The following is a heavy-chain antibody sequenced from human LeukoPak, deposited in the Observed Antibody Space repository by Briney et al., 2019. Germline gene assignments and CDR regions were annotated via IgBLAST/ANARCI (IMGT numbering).Heavy chain of an antibody. D-gene: IGHD1-26*01. J-gene: IGHJ6*02. V-gene: IGHV4-39*01. CDR2: IYYSGST. CDR1: GGSISSSSYY. CDR3: ARQLGGSDYDYYYGMDV. Sequence: PSETLSLTCTVSGGSISSSSYYWGWIRQPPGKGLEWIGSIYYSGSTYYNPSLKSRVTISVDTSKNQFSLKLSSVTAADTAVYYCARQLGGSDYDYYYGMDVWGQGTTVTVSS.